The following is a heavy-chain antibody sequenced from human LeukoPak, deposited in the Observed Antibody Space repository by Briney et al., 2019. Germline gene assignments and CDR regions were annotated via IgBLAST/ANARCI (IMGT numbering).Heavy chain of an antibody. D-gene: IGHD1-26*01. Sequence: EASETLSLTCTVSGASVGSAGYYWSWIRPPPGGGLEWIGYIYYISNTNYNPSLKSRVTMSVDPSKNQFSLKLNSVTAADTAVYYCARTQSQSGSYRYYFGYWGQGTLVTVSS. V-gene: IGHV4-61*08. J-gene: IGHJ4*02. CDR3: ARTQSQSGSYRYYFGY. CDR2: IYYISNT. CDR1: GASVGSAGYY.